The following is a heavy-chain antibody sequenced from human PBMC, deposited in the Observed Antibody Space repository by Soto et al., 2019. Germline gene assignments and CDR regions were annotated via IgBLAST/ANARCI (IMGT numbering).Heavy chain of an antibody. CDR1: GGSISSSSYY. CDR3: ARQLSGIVVVVSNWFDP. D-gene: IGHD2-15*01. J-gene: IGHJ5*02. CDR2: IYYSGST. Sequence: SETLSLTCTVSGGSISSSSYYWGWIRQPPGKGLEWIGSIYYSGSTYYNPSLKSRVTISVDTSKNQFSLKLSSVTAADTAVYYCARQLSGIVVVVSNWFDPWGQGTLVTVSS. V-gene: IGHV4-39*01.